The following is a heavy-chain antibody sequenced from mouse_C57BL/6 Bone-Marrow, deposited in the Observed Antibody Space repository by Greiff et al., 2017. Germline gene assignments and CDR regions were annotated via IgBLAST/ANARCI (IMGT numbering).Heavy chain of an antibody. D-gene: IGHD2-5*01. J-gene: IGHJ1*03. CDR2: IWRGGST. V-gene: IGHV2-5*01. CDR3: AKTFWTIVTTRSWYFDV. Sequence: VKLVESGPGLVQPSQSLSITCTVSGFSLTSYGVHWVRQSPGKGLEWLGVIWRGGSTDYNAAFMSRLSITKDNSKSQVFFKMNSLQADDTAIYYCAKTFWTIVTTRSWYFDVWGTGTTVTVSS. CDR1: GFSLTSYG.